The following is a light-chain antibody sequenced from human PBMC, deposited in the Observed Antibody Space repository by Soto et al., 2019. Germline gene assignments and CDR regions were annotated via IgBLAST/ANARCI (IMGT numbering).Light chain of an antibody. CDR1: QSVTSSY. J-gene: IGKJ1*01. Sequence: EIVLTQSPGTLSLSPGERATLSCRASQSVTSSYLAWYQQKPGQAPRLLIYGASSRATGIPDRFSGGGSGKDFTLTISRLEPEDLAVYXCQHYGQTCGPGTKVDIK. V-gene: IGKV3-20*01. CDR3: QHYGQT. CDR2: GAS.